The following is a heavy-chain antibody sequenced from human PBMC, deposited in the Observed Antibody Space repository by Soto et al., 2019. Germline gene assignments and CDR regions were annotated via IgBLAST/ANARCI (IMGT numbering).Heavy chain of an antibody. V-gene: IGHV3-23*01. CDR1: GFTFSSYA. Sequence: PGGSLRLSCAASGFTFSSYAMSWVRQAPGKGLEWVSAISGSGGSTYYADSVKGRFTISRDNSKNTLYLQMNSLRAEDTAVYYCAKDGGGYCSGGSCSPSGYYGMDVWGQGTTVTVSS. D-gene: IGHD2-15*01. CDR3: AKDGGGYCSGGSCSPSGYYGMDV. J-gene: IGHJ6*02. CDR2: ISGSGGST.